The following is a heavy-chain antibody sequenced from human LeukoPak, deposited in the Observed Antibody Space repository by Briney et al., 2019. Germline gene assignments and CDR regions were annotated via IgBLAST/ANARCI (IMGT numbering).Heavy chain of an antibody. CDR3: AKRGVVIRVILVGFHKEAYYFDS. D-gene: IGHD3-22*01. CDR1: GVTLSNYG. V-gene: IGHV3-23*01. Sequence: GGSLRLSCAVSGVTLSNYGMRWVRQAPGEGLEWVAGISDSGGSTNYADSVKGRFTISRDNPKNTLYLQMNSLRAEDTAVYFCAKRGVVIRVILVGFHKEAYYFDSWGQGALVTVSS. J-gene: IGHJ4*02. CDR2: ISDSGGST.